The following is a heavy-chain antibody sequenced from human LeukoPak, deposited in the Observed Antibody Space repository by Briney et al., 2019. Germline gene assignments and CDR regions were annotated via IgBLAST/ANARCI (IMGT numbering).Heavy chain of an antibody. Sequence: GGSLRLSCATSGFTFTIAWMSWVRQAPGKGLEWVGRIKSKADGGTADYAAPVKNRFIISRDDSKNTLSLQMNSLITEDTAVYYCTTAYSPDAFDVWGQGTMVTVSS. CDR3: TTAYSPDAFDV. D-gene: IGHD2-21*01. J-gene: IGHJ3*01. CDR1: GFTFTIAW. V-gene: IGHV3-15*01. CDR2: IKSKADGGTA.